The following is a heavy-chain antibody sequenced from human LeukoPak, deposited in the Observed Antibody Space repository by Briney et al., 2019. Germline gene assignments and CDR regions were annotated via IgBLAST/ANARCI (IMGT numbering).Heavy chain of an antibody. CDR2: ISSSSSYI. Sequence: GGSLRLSCAASGFTFSNYKMNWVRQAPGKGLEWASSISSSSSYIYYADSVKGRFTISRDNAKNSLSLQMNSLGAEDTAVYYCAKDAANWGSGYGMDVWGQGTTVTVSS. CDR1: GFTFSNYK. J-gene: IGHJ6*02. V-gene: IGHV3-21*01. D-gene: IGHD7-27*01. CDR3: AKDAANWGSGYGMDV.